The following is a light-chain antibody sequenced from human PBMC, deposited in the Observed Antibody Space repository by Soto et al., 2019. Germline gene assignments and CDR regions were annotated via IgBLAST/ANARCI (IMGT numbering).Light chain of an antibody. J-gene: IGKJ1*01. CDR3: QQYYSTPWT. Sequence: DIVMTQSPDSLAVSLGERATINCKSSQSVSYSSNNKNYLAWYQHRPGQPPKLLLYWASTRESGVPDRFSGSGSGTDFTLTISSLQAEDVAVYYCQQYYSTPWTFGQGT. CDR2: WAS. CDR1: QSVSYSSNNKNY. V-gene: IGKV4-1*01.